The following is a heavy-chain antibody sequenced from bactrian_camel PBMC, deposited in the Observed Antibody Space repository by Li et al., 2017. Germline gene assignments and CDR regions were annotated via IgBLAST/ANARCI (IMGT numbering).Heavy chain of an antibody. D-gene: IGHD1*01. V-gene: IGHV3S53*01. Sequence: HVQLVESGGGSVQAGGSLRLSCSASGYTYSGTCMAWFRQAPGKEREEVAHIDSKGIMTYAKSVEGRFTISHDAAKNSIDLQMNSLKPDDTAVYYCAATRQMLSVAGCRTQGTQVTVS. J-gene: IGHJ4*01. CDR1: GYTYSGTC. CDR2: IDSKGIM.